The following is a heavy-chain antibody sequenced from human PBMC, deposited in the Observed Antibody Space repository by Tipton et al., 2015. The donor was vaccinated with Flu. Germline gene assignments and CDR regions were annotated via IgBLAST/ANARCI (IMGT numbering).Heavy chain of an antibody. CDR2: IYYSGTS. J-gene: IGHJ6*02. D-gene: IGHD3-10*01. V-gene: IGHV4-31*03. CDR3: ARDQGFGDGLTYDYYAMDV. CDR1: GGSISSGGAY. Sequence: TLSLTCTVSGGSISSGGAYWSWIRQHPGKGLEWIGCIYYSGTSYYTPSLESRLTISVDTSKNQFSLKLNSATAADTAVYFCARDQGFGDGLTYDYYAMDVWGQGTTVTVSS.